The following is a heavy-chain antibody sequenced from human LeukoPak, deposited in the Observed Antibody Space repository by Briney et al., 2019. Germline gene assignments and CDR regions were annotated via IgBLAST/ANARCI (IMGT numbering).Heavy chain of an antibody. Sequence: GGSLRLSCAASGFTFSSYGMSWVRQAPGKGLDWVSAISGSGGSTYYADSVKGRFTISRDNSKNTLYLQMNSLRAEDTAVYYCAKGYRKIQLWAIRDYYYMDVWGKGTTVTVSS. D-gene: IGHD5-18*01. CDR1: GFTFSSYG. CDR2: ISGSGGST. J-gene: IGHJ6*03. V-gene: IGHV3-23*01. CDR3: AKGYRKIQLWAIRDYYYMDV.